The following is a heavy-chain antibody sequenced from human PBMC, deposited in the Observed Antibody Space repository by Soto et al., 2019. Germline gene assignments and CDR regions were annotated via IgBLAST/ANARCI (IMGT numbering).Heavy chain of an antibody. Sequence: PGGSLRLSCADSEFTLSNYAVSWVRQAPGKGLEWVSAISGSGIGTYYADSIEGRFTISRDNSMYTLYLQMNSLRAEDTAVYYCAKDEAGPEPNYGMDVWGQGTTVTVSS. CDR2: ISGSGIGT. D-gene: IGHD6-25*01. V-gene: IGHV3-23*01. CDR1: EFTLSNYA. J-gene: IGHJ6*02. CDR3: AKDEAGPEPNYGMDV.